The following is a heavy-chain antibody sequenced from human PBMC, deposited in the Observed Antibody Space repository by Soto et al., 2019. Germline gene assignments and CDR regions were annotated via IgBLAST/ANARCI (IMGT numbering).Heavy chain of an antibody. J-gene: IGHJ3*01. CDR3: AKAKGTVRAPNGAYDV. CDR2: IFNDAGNE. D-gene: IGHD2-8*02. Sequence: QVQLVESGGDVVQPGRSLRLSCAASGFTFKDCAMHWVRQAPGKGMEWVSIIFNDAGNEYYSESVKGRFTISRDNSKNSLYLQMKSLGDKATAVYYCAKAKGTVRAPNGAYDVWGRGTRVTISS. CDR1: GFTFKDCA. V-gene: IGHV3-33*06.